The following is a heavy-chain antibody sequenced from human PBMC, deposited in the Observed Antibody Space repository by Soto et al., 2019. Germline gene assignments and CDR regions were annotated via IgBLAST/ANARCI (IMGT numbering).Heavy chain of an antibody. J-gene: IGHJ4*02. Sequence: PGESLKISCKGSGYSFTSYWISWVRQMPGKGLEWMGRIDPSDSYTNYSPSFQGHVTISADKSISTAYLQWSSLKASDTAMYYCARQGHDFWSGYYTVDWGQGTLVTVSS. V-gene: IGHV5-10-1*01. CDR3: ARQGHDFWSGYYTVD. CDR2: IDPSDSYT. D-gene: IGHD3-3*01. CDR1: GYSFTSYW.